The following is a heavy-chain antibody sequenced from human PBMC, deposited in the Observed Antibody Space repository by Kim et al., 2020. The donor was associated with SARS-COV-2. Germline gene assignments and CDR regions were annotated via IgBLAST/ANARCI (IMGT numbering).Heavy chain of an antibody. CDR1: GFTFSSYA. CDR2: ISGSGGST. CDR3: AKPERATITYYYYGMDV. Sequence: GGSLRLSCAASGFTFSSYAMRWVRQAPGKGLEWVSAISGSGGSTYYADSVKGRFTISRDNSKNTLYLQMNSLRAEDTAVYYCAKPERATITYYYYGMDVWGQGTTVTVSS. V-gene: IGHV3-23*01. D-gene: IGHD5-12*01. J-gene: IGHJ6*02.